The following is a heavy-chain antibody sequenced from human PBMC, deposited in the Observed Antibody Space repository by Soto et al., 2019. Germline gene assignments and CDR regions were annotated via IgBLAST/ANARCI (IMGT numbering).Heavy chain of an antibody. D-gene: IGHD4-4*01. V-gene: IGHV4-39*01. CDR1: GGSISSSSYY. CDR3: ARPGGENDYSNYEAPAGFDY. Sequence: SETLSLTCTVSGGSISSSSYYWGWIRQPPGKGLEWIGSIYYSGSTYYNPSLQSRVTITVDTSKNQFSLKLSSVTAADTAVYYCARPGGENDYSNYEAPAGFDYWGQGTLVTVSS. J-gene: IGHJ4*02. CDR2: IYYSGST.